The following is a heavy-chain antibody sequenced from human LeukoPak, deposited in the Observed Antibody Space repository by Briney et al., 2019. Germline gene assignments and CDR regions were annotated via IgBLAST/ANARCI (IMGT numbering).Heavy chain of an antibody. Sequence: SETLSLTCTVSGGSISSYYWSWIRQPPGKGLEWIGYIYYSGSTNYNPSLKSRVTISVDTSKNQFSLKLSSVTAADTAVYYCARDPQSGYIDYWGQGTLVTVSS. CDR3: ARDPQSGYIDY. D-gene: IGHD6-25*01. J-gene: IGHJ4*02. CDR2: IYYSGST. CDR1: GGSISSYY. V-gene: IGHV4-59*01.